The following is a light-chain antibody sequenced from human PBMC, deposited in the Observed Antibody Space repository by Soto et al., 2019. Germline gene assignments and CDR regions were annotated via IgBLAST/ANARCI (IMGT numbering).Light chain of an antibody. CDR2: DAS. CDR1: QSVGTY. Sequence: EIVLTQSPATLSLSPGERATLSCRASQSVGTYFAGYQQKPGQAPRLLIYDASNRATGIPARFSGSGSETEFTLTISTLEPEDFAVYYCQQRRSWPLTFGGGTNVEIK. CDR3: QQRRSWPLT. J-gene: IGKJ4*01. V-gene: IGKV3-11*01.